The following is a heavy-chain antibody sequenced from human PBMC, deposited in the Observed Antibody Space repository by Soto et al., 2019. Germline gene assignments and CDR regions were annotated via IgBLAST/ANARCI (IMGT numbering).Heavy chain of an antibody. CDR1: GGSFSGYY. CDR2: INHSGST. CDR3: ARGKKSRLGELSLLWHYYYGMDV. J-gene: IGHJ6*02. D-gene: IGHD3-16*02. V-gene: IGHV4-34*01. Sequence: QVQLQQWGAGLLKPSETLSLTCAVYGGSFSGYYWSWIRQPPGKGLEWNGEINHSGSTNYNPSLKSRVTISVDTSKNQFSLKLSSVTAADTAVYYCARGKKSRLGELSLLWHYYYGMDVWGQGTTVTVSS.